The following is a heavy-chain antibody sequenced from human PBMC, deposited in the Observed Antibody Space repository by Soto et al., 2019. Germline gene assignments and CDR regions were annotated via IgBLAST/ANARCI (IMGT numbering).Heavy chain of an antibody. CDR3: ASLRGSSSSANYYYYGMDV. J-gene: IGHJ6*02. D-gene: IGHD6-6*01. V-gene: IGHV5-10-1*01. Sequence: PGASLKISCKGSGYSFTSYWISWVRQMPGKGLEWMGRIDPSDSYTNYSPSFQGHVTISADKSISTAYLQWSSLKASDTAMYYCASLRGSSSSANYYYYGMDVWGQGTTVTVSS. CDR2: IDPSDSYT. CDR1: GYSFTSYW.